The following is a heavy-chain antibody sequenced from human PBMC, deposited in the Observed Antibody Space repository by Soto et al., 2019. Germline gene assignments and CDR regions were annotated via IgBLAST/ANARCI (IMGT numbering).Heavy chain of an antibody. CDR1: GLTFSSYG. CDR2: ISYDGSNK. V-gene: IGHV3-30*18. J-gene: IGHJ6*03. CDR3: AKDLGYDYIWGSNFYYIDV. D-gene: IGHD3-16*01. Sequence: ESGGGVVQPGRSLRLSCAASGLTFSSYGMHWVRQAPGKGLEWVAVISYDGSNKYYADSVKGRFTISRDNSKNTLYLQMNSLRAEDTAVYYCAKDLGYDYIWGSNFYYIDVWGKGTTVTVSS.